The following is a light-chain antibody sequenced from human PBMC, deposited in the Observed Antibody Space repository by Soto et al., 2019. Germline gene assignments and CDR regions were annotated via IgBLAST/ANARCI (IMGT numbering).Light chain of an antibody. CDR1: SSDVGSYNL. CDR3: CSYAGSSTSYV. V-gene: IGLV2-23*01. CDR2: EGS. Sequence: QSVLTQPASVSGSRGQSITISCTGTSSDVGSYNLVSWYQQHPGKAPKLMIYEGSKRPSGVSNRFSGSKSGNTASLTISGLQAEDEADYYCCSYAGSSTSYVFGTGTKVTVL. J-gene: IGLJ1*01.